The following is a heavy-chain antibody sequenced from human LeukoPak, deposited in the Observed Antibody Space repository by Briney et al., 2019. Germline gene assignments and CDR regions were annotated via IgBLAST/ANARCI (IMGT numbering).Heavy chain of an antibody. V-gene: IGHV3-48*03. CDR1: GFTFSSYE. J-gene: IGHJ4*02. CDR2: ISSSGSTI. D-gene: IGHD5-24*01. CDR3: AIGRDGYNYNYFDY. Sequence: QPGGSLRLSCAASGFTFSSYEMNWVRQAPGKGLEWVSYISSSGSTIYYADSVKGRFTISRDNAKNSLYLQMNSLRAEDTAVYYCAIGRDGYNYNYFDYWGQGTLVTVSS.